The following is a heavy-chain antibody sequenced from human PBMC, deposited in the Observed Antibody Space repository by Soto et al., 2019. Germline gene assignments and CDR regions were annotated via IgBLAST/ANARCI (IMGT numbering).Heavy chain of an antibody. Sequence: QLQLQESGPGLVKPSETLSLTCNVSGGSISSTSYYWGWIRQPPGKGLEWIGSIYYSGSTYYNPSLRSGVTISVDTSNNQFSQMQSSVTAADTAVYYCARHSSVLRYFDWLLNPFDYWGQGSLVIVSS. CDR3: ARHSSVLRYFDWLLNPFDY. J-gene: IGHJ4*02. CDR1: GGSISSTSYY. CDR2: IYYSGST. V-gene: IGHV4-39*01. D-gene: IGHD3-9*01.